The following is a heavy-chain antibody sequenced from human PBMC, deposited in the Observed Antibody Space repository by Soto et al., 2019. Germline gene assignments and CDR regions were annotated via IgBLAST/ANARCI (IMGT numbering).Heavy chain of an antibody. Sequence: PGGSLRLSCEASGFTFSRYWMTWVRQAPGKGLEWVANINEDGSQKYYADSVKGRFTISRDNAKTSLYLQMNSLRAEDTALYYCMSPSSVSPWGQGTMVTVSS. V-gene: IGHV3-7*01. CDR3: MSPSSVSP. CDR1: GFTFSRYW. J-gene: IGHJ3*01. D-gene: IGHD3-3*02. CDR2: INEDGSQK.